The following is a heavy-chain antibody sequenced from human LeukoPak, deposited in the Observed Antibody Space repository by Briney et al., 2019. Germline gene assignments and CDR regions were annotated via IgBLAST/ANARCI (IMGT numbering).Heavy chain of an antibody. CDR1: GGSISSSGYH. CDR2: MYYSGST. CDR3: AREGPRREFGKLIVGFRGWLDP. Sequence: PSETLSLTCSVSGGSISSSGYHWGWIRQPPGKGLEWVGSMYYSGSTYYNLSLKSRVTISVDTSKNQFSLKLSSVTAADTAVYYCAREGPRREFGKLIVGFRGWLDPWGQGTLVTVSS. J-gene: IGHJ5*02. V-gene: IGHV4-39*02. D-gene: IGHD3-16*02.